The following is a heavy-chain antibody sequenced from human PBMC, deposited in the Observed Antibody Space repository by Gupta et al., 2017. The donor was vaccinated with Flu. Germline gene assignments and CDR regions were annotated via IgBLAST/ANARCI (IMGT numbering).Heavy chain of an antibody. CDR1: GDSFNSYW. D-gene: IGHD3-10*01. J-gene: IGHJ4*02. V-gene: IGHV5-51*01. Sequence: EVQLVQSGAEVKKPGESLKISCQGSGDSFNSYWIGWVRQMPGKGLEWMGIIYPDDSDVRYSPSFQGQVTMSADKSISTAYLQWSSLKASDTAMYYCARQESGSSHFDYWGQGTLVTVSS. CDR3: ARQESGSSHFDY. CDR2: IYPDDSDV.